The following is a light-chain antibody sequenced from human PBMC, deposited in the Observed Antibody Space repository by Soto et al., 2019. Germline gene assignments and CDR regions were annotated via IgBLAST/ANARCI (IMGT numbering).Light chain of an antibody. CDR3: QQYGVSPQS. CDR1: QSISGSY. J-gene: IGKJ3*01. CDR2: GAT. V-gene: IGKV3-20*01. Sequence: PGERGTLSFRASQSISGSYVDWYQQKRGQAPRILVYGATTRATGIPDRVSGSGSGSEFTLIISRLEPEDFAVYFCQQYGVSPQSFGPGTKVDIK.